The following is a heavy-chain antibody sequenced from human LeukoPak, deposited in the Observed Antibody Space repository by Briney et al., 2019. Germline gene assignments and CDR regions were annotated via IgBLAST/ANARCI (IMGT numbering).Heavy chain of an antibody. J-gene: IGHJ6*03. V-gene: IGHV4-59*01. D-gene: IGHD2-15*01. CDR1: GDSISSYY. Sequence: PSETLSLTCSVSGDSISSYYWSWIRQPPGKGLEWIGYIYYSGSTNYNPSLKSRVTISVDTSKNQFSLKLSSVTAADTAVYYCARDKPYCSGGSCWGRRYYYMDVWGKGTTVTISS. CDR2: IYYSGST. CDR3: ARDKPYCSGGSCWGRRYYYMDV.